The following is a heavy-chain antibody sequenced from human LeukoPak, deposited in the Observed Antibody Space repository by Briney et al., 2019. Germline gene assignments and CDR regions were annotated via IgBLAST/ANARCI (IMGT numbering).Heavy chain of an antibody. CDR3: ARRGLVNAPPVDY. CDR1: GGSISSSSYY. Sequence: SETLSLTCTVSGGSISSSSYYWGWIRQPPGKGLEWIGSIYYSGSTYYNPSLKSRVTISVDTSKNQFSLKLSPVTAADTAVYYCARRGLVNAPPVDYWGQGPLVTVSS. J-gene: IGHJ4*02. V-gene: IGHV4-39*01. D-gene: IGHD6-19*01. CDR2: IYYSGST.